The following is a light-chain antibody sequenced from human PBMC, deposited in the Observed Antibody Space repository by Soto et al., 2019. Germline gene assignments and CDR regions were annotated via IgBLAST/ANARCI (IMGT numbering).Light chain of an antibody. CDR1: SSDVGSYNL. CDR2: EVS. Sequence: QSVLTQPASVSGSPGQSITISCTGTSSDVGSYNLVSWYQHHPGKAPKLMIYEVSKRPSGVSNRFSGSKSGNTASLTISGLQAEDEADYYCCSYAGSSSFPYVLGTGTKVTVL. J-gene: IGLJ1*01. V-gene: IGLV2-23*02. CDR3: CSYAGSSSFPYV.